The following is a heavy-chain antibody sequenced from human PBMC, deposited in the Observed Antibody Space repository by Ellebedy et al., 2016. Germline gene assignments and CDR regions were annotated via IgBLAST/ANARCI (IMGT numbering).Heavy chain of an antibody. V-gene: IGHV4-31*03. CDR3: ARVLYRPFFDH. Sequence: SETLSLTXTVSAGSFTSGGYYWNWIRQHPGKGLEWVGYIYYSGSTFSGSTYYNPSLKSRASISLDMSKNQFSLKLTSVTAADTAVYYCARVLYRPFFDHWGQGTLVTVSS. CDR1: AGSFTSGGYY. D-gene: IGHD3-16*01. J-gene: IGHJ4*02. CDR2: IYYSGSTFSGST.